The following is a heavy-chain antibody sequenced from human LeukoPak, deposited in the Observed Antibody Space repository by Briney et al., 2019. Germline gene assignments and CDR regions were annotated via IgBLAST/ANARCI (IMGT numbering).Heavy chain of an antibody. CDR2: ISGSGGST. J-gene: IGHJ4*02. CDR3: ARDNEYCTGGTCRLDY. CDR1: GFTFSTYA. V-gene: IGHV3-23*01. D-gene: IGHD2-15*01. Sequence: GGSLRLSCAASGFTFSTYAMSWVRQAPGKGLEWVSAISGSGGSTFYADSVKGRFTISRDNAKNTLYLQMNSLRAEDTAVYYCARDNEYCTGGTCRLDYWGQGALVTVSS.